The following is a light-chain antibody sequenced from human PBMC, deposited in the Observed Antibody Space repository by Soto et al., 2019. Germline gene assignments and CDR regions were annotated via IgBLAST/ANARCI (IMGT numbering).Light chain of an antibody. Sequence: QSVLTQPPSASGTPGQRVTISCSGSSSNIGGNTVSWYQQLPGTAPKLLIYSNNQRPSGVPDRFSGSKSGTSASLAISGLQSEDEAEYFCAAWDDSLKAVMFGGGTKLTVL. CDR1: SSNIGGNT. V-gene: IGLV1-44*01. J-gene: IGLJ3*02. CDR2: SNN. CDR3: AAWDDSLKAVM.